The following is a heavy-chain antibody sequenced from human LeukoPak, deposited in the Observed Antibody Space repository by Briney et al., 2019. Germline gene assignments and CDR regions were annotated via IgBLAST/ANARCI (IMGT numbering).Heavy chain of an antibody. CDR1: GASVGGNH. D-gene: IGHD2-2*01. CDR3: ARIHCSSTSCQRLGIDP. Sequence: SETLSLTCAVSGASVGGNHWSWIRQSPEKGLEWIGNIFHDGVTDYNPSFKSRVTISVDTSKNHFSLKLNSVTAADTAVYYCARIHCSSTSCQRLGIDPWGQGTLVTVSS. V-gene: IGHV4-4*09. CDR2: IFHDGVT. J-gene: IGHJ5*02.